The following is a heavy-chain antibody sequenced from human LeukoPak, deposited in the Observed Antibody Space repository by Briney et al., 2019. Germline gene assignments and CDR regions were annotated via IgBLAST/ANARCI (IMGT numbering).Heavy chain of an antibody. J-gene: IGHJ5*02. CDR1: GYTFTSYA. Sequence: GASVKVSCKASGYTFTSYAMHWVRQAPGQRLEWMGWINAGNGNTKYSQEFQGRVTITRDTSTDTAYMELSSLRSEDTAVYYCATLRYFDWLNWFDPWGQGTLVTVSS. CDR3: ATLRYFDWLNWFDP. CDR2: INAGNGNT. V-gene: IGHV1-3*03. D-gene: IGHD3-9*01.